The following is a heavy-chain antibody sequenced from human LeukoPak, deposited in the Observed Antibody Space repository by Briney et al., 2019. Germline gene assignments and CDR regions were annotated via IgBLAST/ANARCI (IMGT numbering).Heavy chain of an antibody. CDR3: ARDPETPGWLIAVAGT. CDR2: IYSDNT. CDR1: GFTVSSNS. J-gene: IGHJ4*02. D-gene: IGHD6-19*01. Sequence: PGGSLRLSCTVSGFTVSSNSMSWVRQAPGRGLEWVSFIYSDNTHYSDSVKGRFTISRDNSKNTLYLQMNSLRAEDTAVYYCARDPETPGWLIAVAGTWGQGTLVTVSS. V-gene: IGHV3-53*01.